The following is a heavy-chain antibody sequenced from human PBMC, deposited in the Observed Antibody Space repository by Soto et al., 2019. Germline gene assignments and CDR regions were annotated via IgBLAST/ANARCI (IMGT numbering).Heavy chain of an antibody. CDR2: IYSGGST. CDR3: AGRVGATNYGMDV. V-gene: IGHV3-53*01. CDR1: EFTVSSNY. D-gene: IGHD1-26*01. J-gene: IGHJ6*02. Sequence: GGPLRLSCAASEFTVSSNYMNWVRQAPGKGLECVSTIYSGGSTYYADSVKGRFTISRDNSKNTLYLQMNNLRAEDTAVYYCAGRVGATNYGMDVWGQGTTVTVSS.